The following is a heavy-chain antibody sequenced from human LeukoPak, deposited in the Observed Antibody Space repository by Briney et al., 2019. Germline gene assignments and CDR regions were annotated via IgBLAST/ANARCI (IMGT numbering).Heavy chain of an antibody. J-gene: IGHJ6*03. CDR2: INHSGST. Sequence: SETLSLTCAVYGGSFSGYYWSWIRQLPGKGLEWIGEINHSGSTNYNPSLKSRVTISVDTSKNQFSLKLSSVTAADTAVYYCARDYGGKRGMDVWGKGTTVTVSS. CDR3: ARDYGGKRGMDV. CDR1: GGSFSGYY. V-gene: IGHV4-34*01. D-gene: IGHD4-23*01.